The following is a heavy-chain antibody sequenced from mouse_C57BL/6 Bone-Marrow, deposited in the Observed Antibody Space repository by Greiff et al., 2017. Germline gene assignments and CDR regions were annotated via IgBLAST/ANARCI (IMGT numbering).Heavy chain of an antibody. CDR1: GYTFTSYW. Sequence: QVQLQQPGAELVMPGASVKLSCKASGYTFTSYWMHWVKQRPGQGLEWIGEIDPSDSYTNYNQKFKGKSTLTVDKSSSTAYMQLSSLTYEDSAVYYWARSELYWYVDVWGTGTTVTVSA. CDR3: ARSELYWYVDV. J-gene: IGHJ1*03. V-gene: IGHV1-69*01. CDR2: IDPSDSYT.